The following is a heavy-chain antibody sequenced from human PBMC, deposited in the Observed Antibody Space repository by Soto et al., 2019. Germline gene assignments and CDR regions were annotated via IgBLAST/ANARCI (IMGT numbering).Heavy chain of an antibody. CDR1: GGSISSGGYY. V-gene: IGHV4-31*03. CDR2: IYYSGST. Sequence: SETPSLTCTVSGGSISSGGYYWSWIRQHPGKGLEWIGYIYYSGSTYCNPSLKSRVTISVDTSKNQFSLKLSSVTAADTAVYYCARDGGAEGDYYYGMDVWGQGTTVTVSS. CDR3: ARDGGAEGDYYYGMDV. D-gene: IGHD1-26*01. J-gene: IGHJ6*02.